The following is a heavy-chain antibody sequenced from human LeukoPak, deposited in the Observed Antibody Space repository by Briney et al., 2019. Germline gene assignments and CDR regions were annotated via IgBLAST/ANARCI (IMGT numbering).Heavy chain of an antibody. V-gene: IGHV4-34*01. CDR1: GGSFSGYY. CDR2: INHSGST. Sequence: SETLSLTCAVYGGSFSGYYWSWIRRPPGKGLEWIGEINHSGSTNYNPSLKSRVTISVDTSKNQFSLKLSSVTAADTAVYYCASTAYYFDYWGQGTLVTVSP. J-gene: IGHJ4*02. CDR3: ASTAYYFDY.